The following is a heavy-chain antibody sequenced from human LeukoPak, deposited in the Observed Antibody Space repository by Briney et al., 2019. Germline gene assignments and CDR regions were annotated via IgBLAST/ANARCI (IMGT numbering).Heavy chain of an antibody. D-gene: IGHD7-27*01. J-gene: IGHJ4*02. V-gene: IGHV3-30*15. CDR3: GRAGSGELYPYVDS. CDR2: ISYDGGNE. CDR1: GFAFSRSA. Sequence: GGSLRLSCAASGFAFSRSAMHWVRQAPGKGLEWVALISYDGGNEYYGDSVKGRFTVSRDNSKNTLYLQMSSLRADDTAVYYCGRAGSGELYPYVDSWGQGTLVTVSS.